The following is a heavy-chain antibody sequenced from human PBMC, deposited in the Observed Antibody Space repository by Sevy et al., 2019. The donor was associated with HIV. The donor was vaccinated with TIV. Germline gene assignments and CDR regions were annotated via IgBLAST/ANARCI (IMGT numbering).Heavy chain of an antibody. CDR1: GFTFSSYA. Sequence: GSLRLSCAASGFTFSSYAMSWVRQAPGKGLEWVSAISGSGGSTYYADSVKGRFTISRDNSKNTRYLQMNSLRAEDTAVYYCAKARAGYCSSTSCPNWFDPWGQGTLVTVSS. V-gene: IGHV3-23*01. CDR3: AKARAGYCSSTSCPNWFDP. J-gene: IGHJ5*02. D-gene: IGHD2-2*03. CDR2: ISGSGGST.